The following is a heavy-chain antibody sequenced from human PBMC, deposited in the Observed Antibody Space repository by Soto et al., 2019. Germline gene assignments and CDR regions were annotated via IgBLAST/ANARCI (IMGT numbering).Heavy chain of an antibody. D-gene: IGHD5-18*01. CDR2: ISSDGGNR. Sequence: QVQLVESGGGVVQPGRSLRLSCAASGFTFSDYALHWVRQAPGKGLEWVTVISSDGGNRYYADSVKGRFTISRDNSKNTLYQQMNSLRVEDTAIYICAHLAGLSHTDDFWGQGTPVTVSS. CDR3: AHLAGLSHTDDF. J-gene: IGHJ4*02. CDR1: GFTFSDYA. V-gene: IGHV3-30-3*01.